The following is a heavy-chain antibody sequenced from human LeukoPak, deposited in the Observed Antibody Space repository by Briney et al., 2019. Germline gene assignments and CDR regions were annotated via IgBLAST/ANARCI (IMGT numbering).Heavy chain of an antibody. J-gene: IGHJ5*02. CDR1: GHSFTNHW. V-gene: IGHV5-51*01. CDR3: ARQYYDFWSGPINWFDP. D-gene: IGHD3-3*01. Sequence: GESLKISCQASGHSFTNHWIGWVRQMPGIGLEWVGIINFGDSSTLYSPSFQGQVTISADKSISTAYLQWSSLKASDTAMYYCARQYYDFWSGPINWFDPWGQGTLVTVSS. CDR2: INFGDSST.